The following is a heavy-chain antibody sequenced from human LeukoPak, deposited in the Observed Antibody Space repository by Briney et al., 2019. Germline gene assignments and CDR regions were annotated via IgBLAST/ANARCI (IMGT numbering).Heavy chain of an antibody. Sequence: GGSLRLSCAASGFTFSSYSMNWVRQAPGKGLEWVSYISSSSTIYYADSVKGRFTISRDNAKNSLYLQMNSLRAEDTAVYYCARDGCSSTSCQPGYKDYYYMGVWGKGTTVTVS. CDR1: GFTFSSYS. CDR2: ISSSSTI. V-gene: IGHV3-48*04. J-gene: IGHJ6*03. CDR3: ARDGCSSTSCQPGYKDYYYMGV. D-gene: IGHD2-2*01.